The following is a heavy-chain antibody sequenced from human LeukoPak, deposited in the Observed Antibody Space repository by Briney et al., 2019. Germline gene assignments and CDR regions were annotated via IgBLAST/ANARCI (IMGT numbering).Heavy chain of an antibody. CDR2: INGDGSST. CDR1: GFTFSSYF. V-gene: IGHV3-74*01. CDR3: AREHHGPDY. J-gene: IGHJ4*02. D-gene: IGHD1-14*01. Sequence: GGSLRLSCAASGFTFSSYFMHWVRQAPGKGLVWVSRINGDGSSTIYADSVKGRFTISRDNAKNTLYLQMNSLRAEDTAVYYCAREHHGPDYWGQGTLVTVSS.